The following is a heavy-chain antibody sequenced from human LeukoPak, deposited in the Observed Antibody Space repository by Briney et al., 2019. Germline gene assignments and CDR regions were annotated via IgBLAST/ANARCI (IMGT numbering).Heavy chain of an antibody. V-gene: IGHV1-2*02. CDR3: ARASGASGSYYPY. CDR1: GYTFSDYY. CDR2: INPNSGDP. J-gene: IGHJ4*02. Sequence: ASVEVSCKASGYTFSDYYMHWVRQAPGQGLEWMGWINPNSGDPNYAQSFQGRVTMTRDTSISTAYMELTRLTSDDTAMYYCARASGASGSYYPYWGQGTLVTVSS. D-gene: IGHD3-10*01.